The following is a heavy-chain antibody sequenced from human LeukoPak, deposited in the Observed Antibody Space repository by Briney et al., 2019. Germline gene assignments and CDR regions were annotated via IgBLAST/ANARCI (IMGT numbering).Heavy chain of an antibody. V-gene: IGHV1-8*01. CDR2: LNPNSGNT. CDR3: ARGQDYGDSTDYYYYYMDV. CDR1: GYTFPSYD. Sequence: SVKVSSKASGYTFPSYDINWVRQATGQGLAWMGWLNPNSGNTGYAHKFQGRVTMTRNTSISTAYMELSSLRSEDTAVYYCARGQDYGDSTDYYYYYMDVWGKGTTVTISS. J-gene: IGHJ6*03. D-gene: IGHD4-17*01.